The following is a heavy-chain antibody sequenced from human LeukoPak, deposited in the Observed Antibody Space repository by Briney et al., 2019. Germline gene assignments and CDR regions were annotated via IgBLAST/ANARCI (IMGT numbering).Heavy chain of an antibody. CDR2: IYYSGST. CDR3: ARAGTSIAARPGNWFDP. Sequence: SETLSLTCTVSGGSISSGDYYWSWIRQPPGKGLEWIGYIYYSGSTYYNPSLKSRVTISVDTSKNQFSLKLSSVTAADTAVYYCARAGTSIAARPGNWFDPWGQGTLVTVSS. V-gene: IGHV4-30-4*08. D-gene: IGHD6-6*01. CDR1: GGSISSGDYY. J-gene: IGHJ5*02.